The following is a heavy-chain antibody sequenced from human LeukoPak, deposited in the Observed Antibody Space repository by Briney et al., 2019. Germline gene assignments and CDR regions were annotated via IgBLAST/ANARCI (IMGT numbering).Heavy chain of an antibody. Sequence: GGSLRLSCAASGFTFNNYAMSWVRQAPGKGLEWVPAISGSGGDTYYADSVKGRFTISRDNSKNTVYLQMSGLRADDTAVYYCAKDHGRWGQGTVVTVSS. V-gene: IGHV3-23*01. CDR2: ISGSGGDT. J-gene: IGHJ4*02. CDR3: AKDHGR. CDR1: GFTFNNYA.